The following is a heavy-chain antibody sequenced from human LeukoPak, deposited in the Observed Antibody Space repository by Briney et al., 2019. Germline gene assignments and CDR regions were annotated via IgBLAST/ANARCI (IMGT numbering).Heavy chain of an antibody. J-gene: IGHJ4*02. D-gene: IGHD3-22*01. Sequence: SVKVSCKASGYTFSSYAISWVRQAPGQGLEWMGRIIPIFGTANYALKFQGRVTITTDESTSTAYMELSSLRSEDTAVYYCAREEAYYYDSSGDFDYWGQGTLVTVSS. V-gene: IGHV1-69*05. CDR2: IIPIFGTA. CDR1: GYTFSSYA. CDR3: AREEAYYYDSSGDFDY.